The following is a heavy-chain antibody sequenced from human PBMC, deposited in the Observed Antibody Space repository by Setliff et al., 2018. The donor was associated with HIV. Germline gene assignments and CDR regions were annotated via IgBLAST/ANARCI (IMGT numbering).Heavy chain of an antibody. D-gene: IGHD6-19*01. CDR1: GYILTELS. Sequence: ASVKVSCKVSGYILTELSRHWVRQAPGKGLEWMGGFDPEDGETISAQKFQGRVTMAEDTSTDTAYMELRSLRSEDTAVYYCSTSPRGLGVAATGRRYLHHWGQGTLVTVSS. V-gene: IGHV1-24*01. CDR3: STSPRGLGVAATGRRYLHH. CDR2: FDPEDGET. J-gene: IGHJ1*01.